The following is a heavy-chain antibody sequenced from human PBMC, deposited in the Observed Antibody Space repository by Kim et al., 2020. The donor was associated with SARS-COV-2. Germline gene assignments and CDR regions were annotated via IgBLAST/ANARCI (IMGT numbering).Heavy chain of an antibody. CDR3: ARGDY. CDR2: SAYNGNT. J-gene: IGHJ4*02. V-gene: IGHV1-18*01. Sequence: SAYNGNTTYARKLQGRVTMTTDTSTSTAYMELRSLRSDDTAVYYCARGDYWGQGTLVTVSS.